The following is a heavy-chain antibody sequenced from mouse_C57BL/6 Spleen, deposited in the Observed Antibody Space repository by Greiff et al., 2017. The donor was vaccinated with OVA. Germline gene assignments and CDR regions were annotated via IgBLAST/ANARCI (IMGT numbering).Heavy chain of an antibody. CDR3: ARAPITTVVARYWYFDV. D-gene: IGHD1-1*01. CDR1: GFTFSSYA. J-gene: IGHJ1*03. V-gene: IGHV5-4*01. CDR2: ISDGGSYT. Sequence: EVHLVESGGGLVKPGGSLKLSCAASGFTFSSYAMSWVRQTPEKRLEWVATISDGGSYTYYPDNVKGRFTISRDNAKNNLYLQMSHLKSEDTAMYYCARAPITTVVARYWYFDVWGTGTTVTVSS.